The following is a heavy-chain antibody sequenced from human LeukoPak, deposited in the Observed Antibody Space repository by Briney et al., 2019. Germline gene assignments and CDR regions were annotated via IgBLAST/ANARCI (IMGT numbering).Heavy chain of an antibody. CDR3: AKAQYCSSTSCYRFDY. V-gene: IGHV3-9*01. D-gene: IGHD2-2*01. CDR1: GFTFDDYA. CDR2: ISWNSGSI. J-gene: IGHJ4*02. Sequence: GRSLRLSCAASGFTFDDYAMHWVRHAPGKGLEWVSGISWNSGSIGYADFVKGRFTISRDNAKNSLYLQMNSLRAEDTALYYCAKAQYCSSTSCYRFDYWGQGTLVTVSS.